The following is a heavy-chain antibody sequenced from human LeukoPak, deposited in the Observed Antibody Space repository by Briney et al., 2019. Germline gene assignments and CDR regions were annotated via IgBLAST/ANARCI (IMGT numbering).Heavy chain of an antibody. CDR2: IKQDGSEK. D-gene: IGHD3-10*01. CDR1: GFTFSSYW. CDR3: ARAMVRGVINHHNWFDP. V-gene: IGHV3-7*01. J-gene: IGHJ5*02. Sequence: GGSLRLSCAASGFTFSSYWMSWVRQAPGRGLEWVANIKQDGSEKYYVDSVKGRFTISRDNAKNSLYLQMNSLRVEDTAVYYCARAMVRGVINHHNWFDPWGQGTLVTVSS.